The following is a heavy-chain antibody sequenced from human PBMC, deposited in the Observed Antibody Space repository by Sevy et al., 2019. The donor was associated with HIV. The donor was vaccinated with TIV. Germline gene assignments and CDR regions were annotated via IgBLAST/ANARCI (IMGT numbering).Heavy chain of an antibody. Sequence: GGSLRLSCAASGFTFSDYYMSWIRQAPGKGLEWVSYISSSSSYTNYADSVKGRFTISRDNAKNSLYLQMNSLRAEDTAVYYCARVGYGDRDGAFDIWGQGTMVTVSS. CDR3: ARVGYGDRDGAFDI. J-gene: IGHJ3*02. CDR2: ISSSSSYT. CDR1: GFTFSDYY. V-gene: IGHV3-11*06. D-gene: IGHD4-17*01.